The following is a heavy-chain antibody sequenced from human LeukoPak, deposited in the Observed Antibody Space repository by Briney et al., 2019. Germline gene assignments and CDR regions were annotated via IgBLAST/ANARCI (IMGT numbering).Heavy chain of an antibody. D-gene: IGHD2-8*01. CDR1: GFAFNNYW. Sequence: SRTLSCAASGFAFNNYWMHWVRQGPGQGLVWVSGINSDGINTKYADSVKCRFTISRDNAKNTVYLQMNCLRVEDTAMYYCVRGEGDCTNGVCYFDNWGQGTLVTVSS. CDR2: INSDGINT. J-gene: IGHJ4*02. V-gene: IGHV3-74*01. CDR3: VRGEGDCTNGVCYFDN.